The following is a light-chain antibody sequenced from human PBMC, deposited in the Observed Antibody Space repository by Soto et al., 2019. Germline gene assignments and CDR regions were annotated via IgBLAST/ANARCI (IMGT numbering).Light chain of an antibody. Sequence: DIPVTQHHSSQPAPGRATFPITCRASQTITTYLNWYQQKPGKAPKLLIYAASTLQSGVPSRFSGSGSGTDFTLTISYLQSEDFATYYCQQYYSYSLTFGGGTKVDIK. V-gene: IGKV1-39*01. J-gene: IGKJ4*01. CDR2: AAS. CDR1: QTITTY. CDR3: QQYYSYSLT.